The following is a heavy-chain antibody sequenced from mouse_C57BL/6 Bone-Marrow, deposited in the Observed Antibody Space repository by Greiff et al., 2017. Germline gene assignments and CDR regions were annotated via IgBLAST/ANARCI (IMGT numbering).Heavy chain of an antibody. CDR3: ARNHSFGSSFDY. D-gene: IGHD1-1*01. V-gene: IGHV1-64*01. CDR1: GYTFTSYW. CDR2: IYPNSGST. J-gene: IGHJ2*01. Sequence: VQLQQPGAELVKPGASVKLSCKASGYTFTSYWMHWVKQRPGQGLEWIGMIYPNSGSTNYNEKFKGKATLTADKSSSTAYMQLSSLTSEVSAVYYCARNHSFGSSFDYGGQGTTLTVSS.